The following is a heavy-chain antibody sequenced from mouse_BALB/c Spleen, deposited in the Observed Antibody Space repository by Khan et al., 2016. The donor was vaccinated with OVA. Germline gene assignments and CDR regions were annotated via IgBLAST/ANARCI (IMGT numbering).Heavy chain of an antibody. V-gene: IGHV14-3*02. CDR3: ARSTSLWPMDY. J-gene: IGHJ4*01. D-gene: IGHD1-1*01. CDR1: GFNIKDTY. CDR2: VDPASDNT. Sequence: VQLQQSGAELVKPGASVKLSCTASGFNIKDTYMHWVMQRPEQGLEWIGRVDPASDNTKYDPQFQAKATITADPSSNIAFLQLSRLTSEDTAVYYCARSTSLWPMDYWGQGTSVTVSS.